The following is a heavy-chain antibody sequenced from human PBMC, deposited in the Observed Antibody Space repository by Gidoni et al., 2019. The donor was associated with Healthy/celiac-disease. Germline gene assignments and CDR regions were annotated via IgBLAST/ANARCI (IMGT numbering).Heavy chain of an antibody. CDR1: GSTFTGYY. CDR3: ARAQYSSIRDNWFDP. CDR2: INPNSGGT. Sequence: QVQLVQAGAEVKKPGASVKGDCKAAGSTFTGYYMHWVRPAPGQGLEWMGWINPNSGGTNYAQKFQGRVTMTRDTSISTAYMELSRLRSDDTAVLYYCARAQYSSIRDNWFDPWGQGTLVTVSS. V-gene: IGHV1-2*02. D-gene: IGHD6-13*01. J-gene: IGHJ5*02.